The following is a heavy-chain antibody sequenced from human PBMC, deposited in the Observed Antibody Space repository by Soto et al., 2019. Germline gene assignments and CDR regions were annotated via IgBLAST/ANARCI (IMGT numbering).Heavy chain of an antibody. CDR2: ISSSSSYI. CDR3: AREQPGYSYGYGLGY. V-gene: IGHV3-21*01. Sequence: EVQLVESGGGLVKPGGSLRLSCAASGFTFSSYSMNWVRQAQGKGLEWVSSISSSSSYIYYADSVKGRFTISRDNAKNSLYLQINSLRAKDTAVYYCAREQPGYSYGYGLGYWGQGSLVTVSS. CDR1: GFTFSSYS. J-gene: IGHJ4*02. D-gene: IGHD5-18*01.